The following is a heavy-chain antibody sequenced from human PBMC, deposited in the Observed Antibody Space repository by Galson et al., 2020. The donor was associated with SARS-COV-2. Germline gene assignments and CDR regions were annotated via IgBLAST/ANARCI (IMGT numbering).Heavy chain of an antibody. D-gene: IGHD3-10*01. CDR2: IINSGST. CDR3: ATERRSSGWLRTDDFYSGMDV. Sequence: SEPLSPTCPGSGCSASSNTYSWTWIRQPTGKGLEWTGYIINSGSTTYNPSLKSRVTLSVDTSKNQVSLKLRSVAAADTAVYYCATERRSSGWLRTDDFYSGMDVWGQGTTVTVSS. J-gene: IGHJ6*02. V-gene: IGHV4-61*01. CDR1: GCSASSNTYS.